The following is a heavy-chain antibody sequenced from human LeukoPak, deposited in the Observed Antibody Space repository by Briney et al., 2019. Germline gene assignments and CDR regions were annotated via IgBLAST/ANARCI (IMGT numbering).Heavy chain of an antibody. J-gene: IGHJ6*02. CDR3: ARDSSPTTDYYYYYGMDV. D-gene: IGHD4-17*01. V-gene: IGHV4-4*07. CDR1: GGSISSYY. Sequence: PSETLSLTCTVSGGSISSYYWSWIRQPAGKGLEWIGRIYTSGSTNYNPSLKSRVTMSVDTSKNQFSLKLSSVTAADTAVYYCARDSSPTTDYYYYYGMDVWGQGTTVTVSS. CDR2: IYTSGST.